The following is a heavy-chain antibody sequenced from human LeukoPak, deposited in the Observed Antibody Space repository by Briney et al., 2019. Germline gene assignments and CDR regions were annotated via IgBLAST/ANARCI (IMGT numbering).Heavy chain of an antibody. CDR3: ARDEGGRTDY. CDR1: GYTFTGYY. J-gene: IGHJ4*02. D-gene: IGHD1-1*01. V-gene: IGHV1-46*01. CDR2: INPSGGST. Sequence: ASVKVSCKASGYTFTGYYMHWVRQAPGQGLEWMGIINPSGGSTSYAQKFQGRVTMTRDTSTSTVYMELSSLRSEDTGVYYCARDEGGRTDYWGQGTLVTVSS.